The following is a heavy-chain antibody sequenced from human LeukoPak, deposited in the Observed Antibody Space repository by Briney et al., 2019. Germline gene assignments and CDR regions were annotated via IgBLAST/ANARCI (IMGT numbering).Heavy chain of an antibody. J-gene: IGHJ3*02. D-gene: IGHD3-10*01. CDR3: ARDREAWFGDPRAFDI. Sequence: PGGSLRLSCAASGFTFSDYYMSWIRQAPGKGLEWVSYISSSGSTIYYADSVKGRFTISRDNAKNSLYLQMNSLRAEDTAVYYCARDREAWFGDPRAFDIWAKGQWSPSLQ. CDR1: GFTFSDYY. CDR2: ISSSGSTI. V-gene: IGHV3-11*01.